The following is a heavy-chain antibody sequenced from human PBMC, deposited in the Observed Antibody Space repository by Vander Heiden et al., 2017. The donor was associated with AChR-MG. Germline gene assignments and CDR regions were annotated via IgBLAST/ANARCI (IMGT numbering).Heavy chain of an antibody. J-gene: IGHJ4*02. CDR2: ITSSSYTK. CDR3: ARDSGGVLVL. D-gene: IGHD2-15*01. Sequence: QVQLVESGGGLVKPGGSLRLSCAASGLTFSDYHMYWIRQAPGKGLEWVSYITSSSYTKKYADSVKGRFTISRDNAKNSLYLQMNTLRVEDTAVYYCARDSGGVLVLWGQGTQVTVSS. V-gene: IGHV3-11*01. CDR1: GLTFSDYH.